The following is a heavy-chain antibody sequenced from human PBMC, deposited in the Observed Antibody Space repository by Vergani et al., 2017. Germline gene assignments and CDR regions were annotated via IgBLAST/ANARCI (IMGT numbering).Heavy chain of an antibody. J-gene: IGHJ4*02. D-gene: IGHD3-16*02. V-gene: IGHV3-30*18. Sequence: VQLVESGGGVVQPGRSLRLSCAASGFTFSSYGMHWVRQAPGKGLEWVAVISYDGSNKYYADSVKGRFTISRDNSKNTLYLQMNSLRAEDTAVYYCAKTSGRLGELSPLDYWGQGTLVTVSS. CDR3: AKTSGRLGELSPLDY. CDR1: GFTFSSYG. CDR2: ISYDGSNK.